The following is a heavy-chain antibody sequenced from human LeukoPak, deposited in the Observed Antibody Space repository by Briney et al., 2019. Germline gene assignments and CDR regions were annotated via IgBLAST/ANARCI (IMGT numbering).Heavy chain of an antibody. D-gene: IGHD3-10*01. Sequence: SEALSLTCTVSGDSINTYYWNWIRQPPGKGLEWIAHIYYSGSTNYNPSLKGRVAISVDTSKNQFSLKLSSVTAADTAVYYCARQRPLWFGELFYYYYYMDVWGKGTTVTVSS. CDR1: GDSINTYY. CDR3: ARQRPLWFGELFYYYYYMDV. J-gene: IGHJ6*03. V-gene: IGHV4-59*01. CDR2: IYYSGST.